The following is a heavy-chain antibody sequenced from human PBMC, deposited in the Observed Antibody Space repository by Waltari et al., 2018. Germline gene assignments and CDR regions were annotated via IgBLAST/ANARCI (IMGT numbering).Heavy chain of an antibody. J-gene: IGHJ5*02. V-gene: IGHV4-59*11. Sequence: QVQLQESGPGLVKPSETLSLTCTVSGGSISSHYWSWIRQPPGKGLEWIGYIYYSGSTNSNPSLKSRVTISVDTSKNQFSLKLSSVTAADTAVYYCARLPFRYCTGCWFDPWGQGTLVTVSS. CDR1: GGSISSHY. CDR2: IYYSGST. D-gene: IGHD2-8*02. CDR3: ARLPFRYCTGCWFDP.